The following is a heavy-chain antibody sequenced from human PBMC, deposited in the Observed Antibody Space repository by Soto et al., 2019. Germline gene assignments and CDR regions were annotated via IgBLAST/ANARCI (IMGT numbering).Heavy chain of an antibody. CDR3: ARGDYGTGGYPFPYFDY. D-gene: IGHD2-8*02. J-gene: IGHJ4*02. Sequence: HEHLVQSGAEVKRPGASLKVSCKASGYSFTGYYIHWVRQAPGQGLEWLGWINPDSGATNYAQNFPGRVTLTSVTSISTASMDLTSLTSDDTAVYYCARGDYGTGGYPFPYFDYWGQGTLVIVSS. V-gene: IGHV1-2*02. CDR1: GYSFTGYY. CDR2: INPDSGAT.